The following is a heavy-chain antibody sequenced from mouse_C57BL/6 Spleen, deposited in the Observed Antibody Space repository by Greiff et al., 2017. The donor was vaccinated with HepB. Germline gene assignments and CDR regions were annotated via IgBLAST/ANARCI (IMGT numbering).Heavy chain of an antibody. CDR1: GFSLTSYG. J-gene: IGHJ1*03. V-gene: IGHV2-2*01. D-gene: IGHD1-1*01. Sequence: VQLVESGPGLVQPSQSLSITCTVSGFSLTSYGVHWVRQSPGKGLEWLGVIWSGGSTDYNAAFISRLSISKDNSKSQVFFKMNSLQADDTAIYYCARIYGSSPWYFDVWGTGTTVTVSS. CDR3: ARIYGSSPWYFDV. CDR2: IWSGGST.